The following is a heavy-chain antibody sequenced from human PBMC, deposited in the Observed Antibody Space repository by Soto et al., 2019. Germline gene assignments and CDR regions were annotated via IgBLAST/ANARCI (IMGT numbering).Heavy chain of an antibody. D-gene: IGHD6-19*01. V-gene: IGHV3-30-3*01. CDR1: GFTFSSYT. CDR2: ISYDDGVNK. Sequence: QVQLVESGGGVVQPGRSLRLSCAASGFTFSSYTMHWVRQAPGKGLEWVAVISYDDGVNKYYADSVKGRFTISRDKSKNTLDLQMISPRAEDSAVYYCARSIAVAGTPEFDYWGQGALVTVSS. CDR3: ARSIAVAGTPEFDY. J-gene: IGHJ4*02.